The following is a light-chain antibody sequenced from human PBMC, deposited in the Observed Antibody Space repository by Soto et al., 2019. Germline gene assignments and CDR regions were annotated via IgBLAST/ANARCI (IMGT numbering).Light chain of an antibody. CDR2: DAS. CDR3: QQYSHLIT. CDR1: QSISSW. J-gene: IGKJ5*01. Sequence: GDRVTITFRASQSISSWLAWYQQKLGKAPKLLIYDASNLETGVPSRLSGSGSGTDFTFTISSMQPEDIATYYCQQYSHLITFGQGTRLEIK. V-gene: IGKV1-5*01.